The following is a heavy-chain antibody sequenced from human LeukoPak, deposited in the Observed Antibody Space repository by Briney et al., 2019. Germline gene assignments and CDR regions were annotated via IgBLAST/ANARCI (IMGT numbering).Heavy chain of an antibody. D-gene: IGHD5-18*01. CDR3: ARRANTAPPYYFDY. CDR1: DDSMSSYY. V-gene: IGHV4-59*01. Sequence: SETLSLTCTVSDDSMSSYYWNWIRQPPGKGLEWIGYIYYSGGTNYNPSLKSRVTISLDTSKNQFSLKLSSVTAADTAVYYCARRANTAPPYYFDYWGQGTLVTVSS. J-gene: IGHJ4*02. CDR2: IYYSGGT.